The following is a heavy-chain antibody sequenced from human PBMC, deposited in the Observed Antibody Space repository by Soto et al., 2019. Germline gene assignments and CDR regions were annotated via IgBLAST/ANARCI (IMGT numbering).Heavy chain of an antibody. D-gene: IGHD3-3*01. Sequence: EVQLLESGGGLVQPGGSLTLSCAGSGFTFSTYDMSWVRQAPGKGLEWVSSISDSGGHTYYADSVRGRFTISRDNSKDTLYLHMNSLRAEDTAVYYCAKPPLRFLEWLLYSWGQGTLVTVSP. CDR3: AKPPLRFLEWLLYS. CDR2: ISDSGGHT. J-gene: IGHJ4*02. CDR1: GFTFSTYD. V-gene: IGHV3-23*01.